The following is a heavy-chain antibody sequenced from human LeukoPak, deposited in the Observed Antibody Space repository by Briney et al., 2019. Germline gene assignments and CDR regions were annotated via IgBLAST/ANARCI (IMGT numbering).Heavy chain of an antibody. J-gene: IGHJ1*01. D-gene: IGHD2-2*02. CDR2: IIPIFGTA. V-gene: IGHV1-69*01. CDR1: GGTFSSYA. Sequence: SVKVSCKASGGTFSSYAISWVRQAPGQGLEWMGGIIPIFGTANYAQKFQGRVTITADESTSTAYMELSSLRSEDTAVYYCASGEVPAAIGEYFQHWGQGTLVTVSS. CDR3: ASGEVPAAIGEYFQH.